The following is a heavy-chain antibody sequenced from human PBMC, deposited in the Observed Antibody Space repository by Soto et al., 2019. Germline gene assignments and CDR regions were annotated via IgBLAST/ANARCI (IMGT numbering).Heavy chain of an antibody. V-gene: IGHV1-3*01. CDR2: INAGNGNT. CDR3: ARVVVLWFGELSGFDP. D-gene: IGHD3-10*01. CDR1: GYTFTSYA. J-gene: IGHJ5*02. Sequence: QVQLVQSGAEVKKPGASVKVSCKASGYTFTSYAMHWVRQAPGQRLEWMGWINAGNGNTKYSQKFQGRVTITRDTYASTAYMELSSLRSEDTAVYYCARVVVLWFGELSGFDPWGQGTLVTVSS.